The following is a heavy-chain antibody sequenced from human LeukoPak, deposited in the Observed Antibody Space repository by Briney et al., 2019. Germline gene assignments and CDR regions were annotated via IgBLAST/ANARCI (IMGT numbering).Heavy chain of an antibody. V-gene: IGHV3-64*01. CDR2: ISSNGGST. D-gene: IGHD2-15*01. J-gene: IGHJ6*02. CDR1: GFTLSSYA. Sequence: GGSLRLSCAASGFTLSSYAMHWVRQAPGKGLEYVSAISSNGGSTYYANSVKGRFTISRDNSKNTLYLQMGSLRAEDMAVYYCARVHCSGGSCGMDVWGQGTTVTVSS. CDR3: ARVHCSGGSCGMDV.